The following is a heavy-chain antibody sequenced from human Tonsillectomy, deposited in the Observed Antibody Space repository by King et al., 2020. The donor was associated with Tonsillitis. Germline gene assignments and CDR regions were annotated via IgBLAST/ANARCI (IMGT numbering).Heavy chain of an antibody. CDR1: GFTFSSYA. V-gene: IGHV3-30*04. CDR2: ISYDGDNK. J-gene: IGHJ4*02. CDR3: ARDPPGPDSGDYGAIDY. D-gene: IGHD4-17*01. Sequence: QVQLVESGGGVVQPGRSLRLSCVASGFTFSSYAMHWVRQAPGKGLEWVAVISYDGDNKYYADSVKGRFTISRDNSKNTLDLQMNSLRPEDTAVYYCARDPPGPDSGDYGAIDYWGQGTLVTVSS.